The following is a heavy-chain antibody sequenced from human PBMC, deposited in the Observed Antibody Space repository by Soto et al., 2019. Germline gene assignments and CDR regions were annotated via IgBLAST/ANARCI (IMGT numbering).Heavy chain of an antibody. CDR3: AKDRGSGDQGRVRFDP. D-gene: IGHD2-15*01. CDR2: ISPGGGST. CDR1: GFTFSSYA. V-gene: IGHV3-23*01. Sequence: EVQLLESGGDLVQPGGSLRLSCAASGFTFSSYAMSWVRQAPGKGLEWVSTISPGGGSTYYADSVKGRFTISRDNSKNTLHLQVNSLRAEDTAVHYCAKDRGSGDQGRVRFDPWGQGTLVTVSS. J-gene: IGHJ5*02.